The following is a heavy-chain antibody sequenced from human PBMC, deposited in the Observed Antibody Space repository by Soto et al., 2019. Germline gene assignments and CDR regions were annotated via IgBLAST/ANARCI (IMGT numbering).Heavy chain of an antibody. CDR1: GFTFSGSA. J-gene: IGHJ6*02. V-gene: IGHV3-30-3*01. Sequence: GSMRLSCAASGFTFSGSALHWVRQASGKGLEWVGRIRSKDAASVKGRFTISRDDSKNTAYLQINSLKTEDTAVYYCTRSLGYCSGGSCYQDYYGMDVWGQGTTVTVSS. CDR3: TRSLGYCSGGSCYQDYYGMDV. D-gene: IGHD2-15*01. CDR2: IRSK.